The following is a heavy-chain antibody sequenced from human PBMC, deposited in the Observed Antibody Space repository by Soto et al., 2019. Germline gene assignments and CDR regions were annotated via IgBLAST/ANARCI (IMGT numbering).Heavy chain of an antibody. V-gene: IGHV4-59*01. J-gene: IGHJ4*02. CDR3: ARFSKSGPLL. CDR2: IYYSGST. CDR1: GGSISSYY. Sequence: ETLSLTCTVSGGSISSYYWSWIRQPPGKGLEWIGYIYYSGSTNYNPSLKSRVTISVDTSKNQFSLKLSSVTAADTAVYYCARFSKSGPLLWGQGTLVTVSS. D-gene: IGHD3-10*01.